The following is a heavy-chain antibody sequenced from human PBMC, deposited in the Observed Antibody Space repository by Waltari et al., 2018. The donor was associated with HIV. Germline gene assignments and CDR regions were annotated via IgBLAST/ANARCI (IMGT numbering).Heavy chain of an antibody. CDR3: ARFFPTATTTGWYLDL. Sequence: QVHLVQSGAELKKNGASVKLSCKASGYTFPNFGINWVLQAPGQGLEWMGWYNSYNGDTKYAQKFQDRVTMTTDTSTSTAYMELRSLRSDDTAVYYCARFFPTATTTGWYLDLWGPGTLVTMSS. CDR1: GYTFPNFG. CDR2: YNSYNGDT. D-gene: IGHD4-17*01. J-gene: IGHJ2*01. V-gene: IGHV1-18*01.